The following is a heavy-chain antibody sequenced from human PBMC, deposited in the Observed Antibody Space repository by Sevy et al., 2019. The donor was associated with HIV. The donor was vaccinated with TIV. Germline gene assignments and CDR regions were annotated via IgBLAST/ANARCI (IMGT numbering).Heavy chain of an antibody. J-gene: IGHJ6*02. CDR1: GGSIGNHY. CDR3: ANRSPEYYYAMDV. CDR2: FYSRGGT. Sequence: SETLSLTCTVSGGSIGNHYWSWIRQPPGKGLEWMGYFYSRGGTNYNPALKSRVTISVDTSKNQFSLKLSSVTAADTAVYYCANRSPEYYYAMDVWGQGTTATVSS. D-gene: IGHD2-15*01. V-gene: IGHV4-59*11.